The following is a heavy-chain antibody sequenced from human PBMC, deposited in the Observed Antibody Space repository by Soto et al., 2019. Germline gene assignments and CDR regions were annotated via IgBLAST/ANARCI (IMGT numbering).Heavy chain of an antibody. CDR3: TRDQHCSVATCFGYMDI. J-gene: IGHJ6*03. V-gene: IGHV1-69*08. CDR2: IIPMLGIT. CDR1: GDTFTTHT. D-gene: IGHD2-2*01. Sequence: QVQLVQSGAEVKKPGSSVKVSCQASGDTFTTHTITWVRQAPGQGLEWVGRIIPMLGITNYAQTFQGRVTITADKSTSTAYRELRTLTSADTALYWCTRDQHCSVATCFGYMDIWGAGTTVTVSS.